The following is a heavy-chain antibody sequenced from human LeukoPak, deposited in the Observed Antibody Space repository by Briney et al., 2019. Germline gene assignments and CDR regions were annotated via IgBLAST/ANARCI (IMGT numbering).Heavy chain of an antibody. CDR3: ARAPARLGELSAPFDY. Sequence: ASVKVSCKASGYTFTSYGISWVRQAPGQGLEWMGWISAYNGNTNYAQKLQGRVTMTTDTSTSTAYMELRSLRSDDTAVYYCARAPARLGELSAPFDYWGQGTLVTVSS. V-gene: IGHV1-18*01. D-gene: IGHD3-16*02. CDR1: GYTFTSYG. J-gene: IGHJ4*02. CDR2: ISAYNGNT.